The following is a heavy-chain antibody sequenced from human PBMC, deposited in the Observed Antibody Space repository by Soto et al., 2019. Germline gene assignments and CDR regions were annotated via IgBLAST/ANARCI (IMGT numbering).Heavy chain of an antibody. CDR1: GYTFTSYA. J-gene: IGHJ4*02. D-gene: IGHD2-2*01. CDR2: INAGNGNT. CDR3: ARDPIRVVPAAINYFDY. V-gene: IGHV1-3*01. Sequence: RASVKVSCKASGYTFTSYAMHWVRQAPGQRLEWMGWINAGNGNTKYSQKFQGRVTITRDTSASTAYMELSSLRSEDTAVYYCARDPIRVVPAAINYFDYWGQGTLVTVSS.